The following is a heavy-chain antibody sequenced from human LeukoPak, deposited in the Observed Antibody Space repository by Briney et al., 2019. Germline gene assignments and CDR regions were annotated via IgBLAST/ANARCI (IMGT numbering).Heavy chain of an antibody. CDR1: GFTFSVAA. CDR2: IGASGEST. Sequence: PGGSLRLSCAASGFTFSVAAMTWVRQAPGKGLEWVSLIGASGESTYYADSVKGRFTISRDNSKNTLSLQMNSVRVEDTAMYFCAKDIQLSTWGLGTMVTVSS. J-gene: IGHJ3*01. D-gene: IGHD5-24*01. CDR3: AKDIQLST. V-gene: IGHV3-23*01.